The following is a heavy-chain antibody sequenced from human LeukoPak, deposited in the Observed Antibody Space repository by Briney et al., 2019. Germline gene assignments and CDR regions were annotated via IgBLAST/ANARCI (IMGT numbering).Heavy chain of an antibody. V-gene: IGHV4-59*01. J-gene: IGHJ4*02. CDR2: IYYSGST. D-gene: IGHD3-10*01. CDR1: GGSISSYY. CDR3: ARAFNPVLLWFGEPTYYFDY. Sequence: SETLSLTCTVSGGSISSYYWSWIRQPPGKGLEWIGYIYYSGSTNYNPSLKSRVTISVDTSKNQFSLKLSSVTAADTAVYYCARAFNPVLLWFGEPTYYFDYWGQGTLVTVSS.